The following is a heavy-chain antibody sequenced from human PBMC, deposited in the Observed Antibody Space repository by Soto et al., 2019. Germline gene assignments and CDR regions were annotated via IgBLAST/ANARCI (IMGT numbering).Heavy chain of an antibody. V-gene: IGHV3-7*01. D-gene: IGHD5-12*01. Sequence: GGSLRLSCAASGFTFSSYWMSWVRQAPGKGLEWVANIKQDGSEKNYVDSVKGRFTISRDNAKNSLYLQMNSLRPGDTAVYYCAGGWLQLGFDYWGQGTLVTVSS. CDR3: AGGWLQLGFDY. CDR2: IKQDGSEK. CDR1: GFTFSSYW. J-gene: IGHJ4*02.